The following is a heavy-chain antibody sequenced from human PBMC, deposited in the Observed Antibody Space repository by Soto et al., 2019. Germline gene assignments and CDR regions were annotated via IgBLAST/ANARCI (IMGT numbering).Heavy chain of an antibody. Sequence: QVQLVESGGGVVQPGRSLRLSCAASGFTFSSYGMHWVRQAPGKGLEWVAVIWYDGSNKYYADSVKGRFTISRDNSKNTLYLQMNSLIAEDKAVYYCARDLGFYDYGMDVWGQGTTVRVSS. D-gene: IGHD7-27*01. CDR3: ARDLGFYDYGMDV. J-gene: IGHJ6*02. V-gene: IGHV3-33*01. CDR1: GFTFSSYG. CDR2: IWYDGSNK.